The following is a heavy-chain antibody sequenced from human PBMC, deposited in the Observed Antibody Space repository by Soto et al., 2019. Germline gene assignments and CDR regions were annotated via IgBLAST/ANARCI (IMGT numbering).Heavy chain of an antibody. D-gene: IGHD3-22*01. Sequence: GGSLRLSCAASGFTFSSYAMHWVRQAPGKGLEYVSAISSYGGSTYYANYVKGRFTISRDNSKNTLNLKMGSLRAEEIAVYYCARDPDSSGYYYFDYWGQGTLVTVSS. V-gene: IGHV3-64*01. CDR2: ISSYGGST. CDR3: ARDPDSSGYYYFDY. J-gene: IGHJ4*02. CDR1: GFTFSSYA.